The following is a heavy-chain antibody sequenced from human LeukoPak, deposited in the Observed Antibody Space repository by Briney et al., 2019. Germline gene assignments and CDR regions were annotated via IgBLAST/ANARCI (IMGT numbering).Heavy chain of an antibody. CDR3: ARDPIRFLEWLPSGYMDV. V-gene: IGHV1-2*07. D-gene: IGHD3-3*01. CDR2: INPNSGGT. J-gene: IGHJ6*03. Sequence: ASVKVSCKASGYTFTGYYMHWVRQAPGQGLEWIGWINPNSGGTNYAHKFQGRVTITRDTSISTAYMELSRLRSDDTAVYSFARDPIRFLEWLPSGYMDVWGKGTTVTVSS. CDR1: GYTFTGYY.